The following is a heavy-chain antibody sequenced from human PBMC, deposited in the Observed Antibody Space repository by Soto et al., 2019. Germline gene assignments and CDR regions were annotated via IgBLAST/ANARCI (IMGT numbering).Heavy chain of an antibody. CDR1: GFTFSSYA. CDR2: ISGSGGST. Sequence: PGGSLRLSCAASGFTFSSYAMSWVRQAPGKGLEWVSAISGSGGSTYYADSVKGRFTISRDNSKNTLYLQMNSLRAEGTAVYYFAKGPGGYYYDSSGYYEYFQHWGQGTLVTVSS. CDR3: AKGPGGYYYDSSGYYEYFQH. D-gene: IGHD3-22*01. V-gene: IGHV3-23*01. J-gene: IGHJ1*01.